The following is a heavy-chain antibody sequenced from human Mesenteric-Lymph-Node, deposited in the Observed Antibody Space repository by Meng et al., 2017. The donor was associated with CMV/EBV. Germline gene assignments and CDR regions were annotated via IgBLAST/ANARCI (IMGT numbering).Heavy chain of an antibody. CDR2: INPNSGGT. D-gene: IGHD3-10*01. CDR1: GYTFTDYY. CDR3: ARRVRGDADY. J-gene: IGHJ4*02. Sequence: ASVTVSCKASGYTFTDYYMHWVRQAPGQGLEGMGWINPNSGGTHYAQNFQGRVTMTRDTSISTAYMELRSLRSDDTAVYYCARRVRGDADYWGQGTLVTVSS. V-gene: IGHV1-2*02.